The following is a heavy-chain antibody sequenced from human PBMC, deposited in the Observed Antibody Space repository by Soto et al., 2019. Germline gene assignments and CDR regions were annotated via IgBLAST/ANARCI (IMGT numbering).Heavy chain of an antibody. CDR1: GGSISSHY. CDR3: ARDGREASGMDV. CDR2: IYYRGST. J-gene: IGHJ6*02. Sequence: SETLSLTCTVSGGSISSHYWCWVRQAPGKGLEWIGHIYYRGSTTYNPSLRSRSTISVDTSNNQFSLKLNSVTTADTAVYYCARDGREASGMDVWGQGTKVTVYS. V-gene: IGHV4-59*11. D-gene: IGHD1-26*01.